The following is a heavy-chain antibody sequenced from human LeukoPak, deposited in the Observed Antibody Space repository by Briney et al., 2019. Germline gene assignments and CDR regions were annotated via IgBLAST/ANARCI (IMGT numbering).Heavy chain of an antibody. D-gene: IGHD2-2*01. CDR2: IIPIFGTA. Sequence: GASVKVSCKASGGTFSSYAINWVRQAPGQGLEWMGGIIPIFGTANYAQKFQGRVTITADESTSTVYMELSSLRSEDTAVYYCAREDCSSTSCYGGFDPWGQGTLVTVSS. V-gene: IGHV1-69*13. J-gene: IGHJ5*02. CDR1: GGTFSSYA. CDR3: AREDCSSTSCYGGFDP.